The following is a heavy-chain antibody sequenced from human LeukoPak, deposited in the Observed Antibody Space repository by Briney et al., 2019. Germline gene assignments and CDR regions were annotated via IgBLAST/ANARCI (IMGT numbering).Heavy chain of an antibody. CDR2: IRYDGSNK. D-gene: IGHD1-26*01. V-gene: IGHV3-30*02. Sequence: GGSLRLSCAASGFTFSSYGMHWVRQAPGKGLEWVAFIRYDGSNKYYADSVKGRFTISRDNSKNTLYLQMNSLRAEDTAVYYCAKDTVEWELPGAFDIWGQGTMVTVSS. CDR1: GFTFSSYG. J-gene: IGHJ3*02. CDR3: AKDTVEWELPGAFDI.